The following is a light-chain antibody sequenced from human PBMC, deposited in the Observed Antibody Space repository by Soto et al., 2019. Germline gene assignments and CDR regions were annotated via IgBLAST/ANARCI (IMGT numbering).Light chain of an antibody. J-gene: IGLJ2*01. CDR3: SSYTRSTTRV. Sequence: QSALTQPASVSGSPGQSITISCTGTSSDVDNYNCVSWYQQHPGKAPKLLIYEVSNRPSGVSNRFSGSKSANTASLTISGLQAEDEADYYCSSYTRSTTRVFGGGTKLTVL. CDR1: SSDVDNYNC. CDR2: EVS. V-gene: IGLV2-14*01.